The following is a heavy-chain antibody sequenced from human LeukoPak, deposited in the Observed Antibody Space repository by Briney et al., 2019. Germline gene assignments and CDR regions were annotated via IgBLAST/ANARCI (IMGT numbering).Heavy chain of an antibody. D-gene: IGHD2-15*01. Sequence: GGSLRLSCAASGFTFSSYWMSWVRQAPGKGLEWVANIKQDGSEKYYVDSVKGRFTISRDNAKNSLYLQMNGLRAEDTAVYYCARHAILGYCSGGSCYVPDAFDIWGQGTMVTVSS. CDR3: ARHAILGYCSGGSCYVPDAFDI. CDR2: IKQDGSEK. J-gene: IGHJ3*02. CDR1: GFTFSSYW. V-gene: IGHV3-7*01.